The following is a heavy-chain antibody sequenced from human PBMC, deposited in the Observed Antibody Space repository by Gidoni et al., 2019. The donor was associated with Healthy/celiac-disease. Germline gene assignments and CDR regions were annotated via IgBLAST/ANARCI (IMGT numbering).Heavy chain of an antibody. Sequence: QLQLQESGPELVKTSETLYLTCTVSGGSIRSRSYYWGWIRQPPGKGLEWIGSIYYSGSTYYNPSLKSRVTISVDTSKNQFSLQLSSVPAADTAVYYCATLWTLITTDWYFDLWGRGTLVTVSS. CDR1: GGSIRSRSYY. D-gene: IGHD3-22*01. J-gene: IGHJ2*01. CDR3: ATLWTLITTDWYFDL. CDR2: IYYSGST. V-gene: IGHV4-39*07.